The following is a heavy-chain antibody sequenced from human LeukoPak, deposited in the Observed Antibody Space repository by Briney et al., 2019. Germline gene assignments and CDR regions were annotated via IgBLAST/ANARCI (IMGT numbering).Heavy chain of an antibody. CDR1: GGSISRGSYY. V-gene: IGHV4-61*02. CDR3: ARESSAAAGDY. D-gene: IGHD6-13*01. J-gene: IGHJ4*02. CDR2: IYTSGST. Sequence: SETLSLTCTVSGGSISRGSYYWSWIRQPAGTGLEWIGRIYTSGSTNYNPSLKSRVTMSLGTSKNQVSLNLRSVTAADTAVYYCARESSAAAGDYWGQGTLVTVSS.